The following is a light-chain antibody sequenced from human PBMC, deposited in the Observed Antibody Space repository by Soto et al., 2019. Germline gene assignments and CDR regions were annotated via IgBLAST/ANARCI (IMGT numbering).Light chain of an antibody. CDR2: GAS. CDR3: QQYGSSPIT. V-gene: IGKV3-20*01. CDR1: QSVSNSY. Sequence: EIVLTQSPGTLSLSPGERATLSCRASQSVSNSYVAWYQQKPGQAPRLLIYGASTRDTGIPDRFSGSGSGTDFTLTISRLEPEDFALYHCQQYGSSPITFGGGTKVEIK. J-gene: IGKJ4*01.